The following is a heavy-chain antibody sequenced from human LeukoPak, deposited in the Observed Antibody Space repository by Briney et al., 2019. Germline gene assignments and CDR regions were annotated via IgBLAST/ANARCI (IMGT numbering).Heavy chain of an antibody. D-gene: IGHD6-19*01. CDR2: IYPGDSDT. V-gene: IGHV5-51*01. J-gene: IGHJ3*02. CDR3: ASKAVADQLPDDAFDI. Sequence: GESLKISGKGSGYSFTSYWIGWVRQMPGKGLEWMGIIYPGDSDTRYSPSFQGQVTISADKSISTAYLQWSSLKASDTAMYYCASKAVADQLPDDAFDIWGQGTMVTVSS. CDR1: GYSFTSYW.